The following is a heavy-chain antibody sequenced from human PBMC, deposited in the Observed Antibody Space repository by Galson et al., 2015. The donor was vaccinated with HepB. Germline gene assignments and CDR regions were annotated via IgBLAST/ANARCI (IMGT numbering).Heavy chain of an antibody. D-gene: IGHD6-13*01. J-gene: IGHJ6*03. V-gene: IGHV3-30*18. Sequence: SLRLSCAASGFTFSSYGMHRVRQAPGKGLEWVAVISYDGSNKYYADSVKGRFTISRDNSKNTLYLQMNSLRAEDTAVYYCAKDGGLYSSSWYSGYYYYMDVWGKGTTVTVSS. CDR3: AKDGGLYSSSWYSGYYYYMDV. CDR2: ISYDGSNK. CDR1: GFTFSSYG.